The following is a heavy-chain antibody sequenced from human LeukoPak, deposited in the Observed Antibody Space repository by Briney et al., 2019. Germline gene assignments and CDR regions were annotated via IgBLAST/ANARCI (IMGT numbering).Heavy chain of an antibody. D-gene: IGHD3-22*01. CDR2: IYYSGST. J-gene: IGHJ4*02. Sequence: PSETLSLTCTVSGGSISSYYWSWIRQPPGKGLEWIGYIYYSGSTNYNPSLKSRVTISVDTSKNQFSLKLSSVTAADTAVYYCARVPPGTMIVDYWGQGTLVTVSS. CDR3: ARVPPGTMIVDY. V-gene: IGHV4-59*01. CDR1: GGSISSYY.